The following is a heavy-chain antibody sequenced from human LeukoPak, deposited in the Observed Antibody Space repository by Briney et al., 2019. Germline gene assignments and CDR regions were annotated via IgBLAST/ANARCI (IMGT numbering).Heavy chain of an antibody. CDR1: GGSFSGYY. D-gene: IGHD3-10*01. Sequence: SETLSLTCAVYGGSFSGYYWSWIRQPPGKGLEWIGEINHSGSTNYNPSLKSRVTISVDTSKNQFSLKLSSVTAADTAVYYCASSMVRGVFDYWGQGTLVTVSS. J-gene: IGHJ4*02. CDR2: INHSGST. V-gene: IGHV4-34*01. CDR3: ASSMVRGVFDY.